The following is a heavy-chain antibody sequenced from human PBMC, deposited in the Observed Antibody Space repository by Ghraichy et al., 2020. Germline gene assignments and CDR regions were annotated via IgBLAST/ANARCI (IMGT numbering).Heavy chain of an antibody. CDR1: GFTFSSYS. CDR3: ARVRAATGDEYFQH. CDR2: ISSSSSYI. Sequence: GGSLRLSCAASGFTFSSYSMNWVRQAPGKGLEWVSSISSSSSYIYYADSVKGRFTISRDNAKNSLYLQMNSLRAEDTAVYYCARVRAATGDEYFQHWGQGTLVTVSS. V-gene: IGHV3-21*01. J-gene: IGHJ1*01. D-gene: IGHD2-15*01.